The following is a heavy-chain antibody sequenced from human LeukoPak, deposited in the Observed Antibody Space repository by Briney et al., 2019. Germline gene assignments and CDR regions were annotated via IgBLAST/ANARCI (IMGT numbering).Heavy chain of an antibody. V-gene: IGHV1-69*06. J-gene: IGHJ6*04. CDR1: GGTFSSYA. CDR2: IIPIFGTA. CDR3: ARQRRRATVTTLTASVDYGMDV. D-gene: IGHD4-17*01. Sequence: GASVKVSCKASGGTFSSYAISWVRQAPGQGLEWMGGIIPIFGTANYAQELQGRVTITADKSTSTAYMELSSLRSEDTAVYYCARQRRRATVTTLTASVDYGMDVWGKGTTVTVST.